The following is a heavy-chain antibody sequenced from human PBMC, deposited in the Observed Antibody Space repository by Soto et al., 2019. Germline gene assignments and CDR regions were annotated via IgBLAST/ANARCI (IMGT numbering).Heavy chain of an antibody. Sequence: ETLSLTCTVSGGSISSSSYYWGWIRQPPGKGLEWIGSIYYSGSTYYNPSLKSRVTISVDTSKNQFSLKLSSVTAADTAVYYCARHVLGGRSSSWYVSYYYYYGMDVWGQGTTVTVSS. CDR2: IYYSGST. V-gene: IGHV4-39*01. J-gene: IGHJ6*02. CDR3: ARHVLGGRSSSWYVSYYYYYGMDV. D-gene: IGHD6-13*01. CDR1: GGSISSSSYY.